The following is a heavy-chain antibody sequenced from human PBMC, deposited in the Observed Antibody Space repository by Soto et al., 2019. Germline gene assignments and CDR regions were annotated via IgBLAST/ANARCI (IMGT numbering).Heavy chain of an antibody. CDR3: ARDLRGSPDY. D-gene: IGHD1-26*01. Sequence: EGQLVESGGDLVQPGGSLRLSCAASGFTFSTYWMNWVRRAPGKGLVWVSLINPDGSTTTYADSVKGRFTIFRDNAKNTVYLQMTSLRVEDTAVYYCARDLRGSPDYWGQGTLVTVSS. J-gene: IGHJ4*02. V-gene: IGHV3-74*01. CDR1: GFTFSTYW. CDR2: INPDGSTT.